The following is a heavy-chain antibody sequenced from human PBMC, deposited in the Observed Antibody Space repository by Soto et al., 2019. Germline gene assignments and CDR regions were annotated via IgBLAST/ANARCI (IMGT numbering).Heavy chain of an antibody. CDR2: ISSGSTYI. CDR3: ARDYGKRHP. D-gene: IGHD6-25*01. V-gene: IGHV3-21*01. J-gene: IGHJ5*02. CDR1: GFTFSTYT. Sequence: EVQLVESGGGLVKPGGSLRLSCAASGFTFSTYTMNWVRQPPGKGLELVSSISSGSTYIYYADSLKGRFTISRDNAKNSLYLQMNSLRAEDTAVYYCARDYGKRHPWGQGTLVTVSS.